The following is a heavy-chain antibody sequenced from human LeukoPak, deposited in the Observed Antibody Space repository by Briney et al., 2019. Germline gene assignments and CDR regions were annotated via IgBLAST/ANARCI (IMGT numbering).Heavy chain of an antibody. V-gene: IGHV1-46*01. CDR3: ARDVAREFDY. J-gene: IGHJ4*02. CDR1: GYIFINYY. Sequence: WASVKVSCKASGYIFINYYIHWARQAPGQGLEWMGVINPSDGSTNYAQKYQDRVTMTRDTSTRTVYMQLSSLRSDDTAVYYCARDVAREFDYWGQGTLVTVSS. CDR2: INPSDGST.